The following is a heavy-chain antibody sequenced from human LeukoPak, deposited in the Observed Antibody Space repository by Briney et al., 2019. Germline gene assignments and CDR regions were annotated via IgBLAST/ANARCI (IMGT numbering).Heavy chain of an antibody. Sequence: GSLLLSCAASGFTFDDYGMSWVRQAPGKGLEWVSGINWNGGSTGYADSVKGRFTISRDNAKNSLYLQMNSLRAEDTALYYCAREDPPITMVRGKHAFDIWGQGTMVTVSS. CDR1: GFTFDDYG. J-gene: IGHJ3*02. V-gene: IGHV3-20*04. CDR2: INWNGGST. CDR3: AREDPPITMVRGKHAFDI. D-gene: IGHD3-10*01.